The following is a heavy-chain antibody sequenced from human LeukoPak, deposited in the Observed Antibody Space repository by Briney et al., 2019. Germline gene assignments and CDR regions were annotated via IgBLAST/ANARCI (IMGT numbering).Heavy chain of an antibody. V-gene: IGHV3-48*04. J-gene: IGHJ4*02. CDR3: AREIQPDY. CDR1: GFIFQNYN. Sequence: GGSLRLSCGASGFIFQNYNMNWVRQAPGKGLEWVSYISSSGSTIYYADSVKGRFTISRDNAKNSLYLQMNSLRAEDTAVYYCAREIQPDYWGQGTLVTVSS. D-gene: IGHD5-18*01. CDR2: ISSSGSTI.